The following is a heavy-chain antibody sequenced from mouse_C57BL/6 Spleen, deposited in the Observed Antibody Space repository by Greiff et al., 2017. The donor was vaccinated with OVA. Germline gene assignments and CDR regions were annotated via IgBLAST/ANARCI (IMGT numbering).Heavy chain of an antibody. CDR3: ASITTVVPYYFDY. V-gene: IGHV5-6*01. D-gene: IGHD1-1*01. CDR1: GFTFSSYG. CDR2: ISSGGSYT. Sequence: DVQLVESGGDLVKPGGSLKLSCAASGFTFSSYGMSWVRQTPDKRLEWVATISSGGSYTYYPDSVKGRFTISRDNAKNTLYLQMSSLKSEDTAMYYCASITTVVPYYFDYWGQGTTLTVSS. J-gene: IGHJ2*01.